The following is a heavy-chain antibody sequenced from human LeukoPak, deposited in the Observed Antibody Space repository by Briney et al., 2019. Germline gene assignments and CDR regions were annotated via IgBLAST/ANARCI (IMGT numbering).Heavy chain of an antibody. J-gene: IGHJ6*03. D-gene: IGHD3-22*01. CDR2: IYDSGST. CDR3: ARGNNYDSSYYYYYYYYMDV. Sequence: PSETLSLTCTVSGGSISSYYWSWIRQPPGKGLEWIGFIYDSGSTNYNPSLKSRVTISVDTSKNQFSLKLSSVTAADTAVYYCARGNNYDSSYYYYYYYYMDVWGKGTTVTVSS. V-gene: IGHV4-59*12. CDR1: GGSISSYY.